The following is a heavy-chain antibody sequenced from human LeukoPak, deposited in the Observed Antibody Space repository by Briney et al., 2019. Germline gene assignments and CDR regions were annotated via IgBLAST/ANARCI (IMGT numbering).Heavy chain of an antibody. CDR1: GXTFSSYW. CDR3: AKGGWLEF. Sequence: PGGSLRLSCAASGXTFSSYWMHWVRQAPGKGLQWVSAISDSGDRTYYADSVKGRFTISRDNSKNTLFLQMSSLRAEDTAVYYCAKGGWLEFWGQGTLVTVSS. CDR2: ISDSGDRT. J-gene: IGHJ4*02. V-gene: IGHV3-23*01.